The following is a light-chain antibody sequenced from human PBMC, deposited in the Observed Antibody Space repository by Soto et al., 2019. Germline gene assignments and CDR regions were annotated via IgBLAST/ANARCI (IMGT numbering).Light chain of an antibody. CDR2: YDD. V-gene: IGLV1-36*01. J-gene: IGLJ2*01. CDR3: ATWDDSLNGVV. Sequence: QSVLTQPPSVSGAPRQRVTISCSGSSSNIGNNAVDWYQQLPGEAPRLLIYYDDVLPSGVSDRFSGSKSGTSASLAISGLQAEDEADYYCATWDDSLNGVVFGGGNKLTVL. CDR1: SSNIGNNA.